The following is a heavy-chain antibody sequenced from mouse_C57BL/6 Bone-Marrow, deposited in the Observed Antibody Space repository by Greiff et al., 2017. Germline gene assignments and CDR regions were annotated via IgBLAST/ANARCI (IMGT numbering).Heavy chain of an antibody. CDR3: ARWGAEATDY. CDR1: GYTFTSYG. J-gene: IGHJ2*01. CDR2: IYPRSGNT. V-gene: IGHV1-81*01. D-gene: IGHD3-2*02. Sequence: QVQLQQSGAELARPGASVTLSCTASGYTFTSYGISWVKQRTGQGLEWIGEIYPRSGNTYYNEKLKGKATLTADKSSSTAYKELRSLRSEDAAVYFCARWGAEATDYWGQGTTLTVSS.